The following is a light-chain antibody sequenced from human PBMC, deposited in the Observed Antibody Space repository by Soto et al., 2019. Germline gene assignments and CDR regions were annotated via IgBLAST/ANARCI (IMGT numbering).Light chain of an antibody. CDR3: AAWDDSLYGLV. J-gene: IGLJ2*01. V-gene: IGLV1-44*01. CDR1: STNVGIYH. CDR2: TND. Sequence: QSVLTQPPSTSGTPGQRVTISCSGSSTNVGIYHVNWYQQFPGTAPRILIYTNDQRPSGVPGRFSGSKSGTSASLDISGLQSDDEADYYCAAWDDSLYGLVFGGGTKLTVL.